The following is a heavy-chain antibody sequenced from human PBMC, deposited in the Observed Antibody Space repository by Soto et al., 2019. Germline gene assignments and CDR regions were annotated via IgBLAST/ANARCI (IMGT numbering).Heavy chain of an antibody. J-gene: IGHJ6*02. CDR2: IYYSGST. CDR3: ARVRYYGSGTYYNFYCGMDV. V-gene: IGHV4-30-4*01. Sequence: SETLSLPCTVSGGSISSGDYYWSWIRQPPGKALEWIGNIYYSGSTYYNPSLRSRVTISLETSKNQFSLKLSSVTAADTAVYYCARVRYYGSGTYYNFYCGMDVWGQGTTVTVSS. CDR1: GGSISSGDYY. D-gene: IGHD3-10*01.